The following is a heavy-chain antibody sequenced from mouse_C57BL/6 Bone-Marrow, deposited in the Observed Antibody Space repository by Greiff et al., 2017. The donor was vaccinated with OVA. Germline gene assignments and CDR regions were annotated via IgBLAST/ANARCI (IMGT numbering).Heavy chain of an antibody. J-gene: IGHJ1*03. V-gene: IGHV5-12*01. Sequence: EVMLVESGGGLVQPGGSLKLSCAASGFTFSDYYMYWVRQTPEKRLEWVAYISNGGGSTYYPDTVKGRFTISRDNAKNTLYLQMSRLKSEDTAMYYCARLLYYYGSRFPRYFDVWGTGTTVTVSS. CDR3: ARLLYYYGSRFPRYFDV. CDR1: GFTFSDYY. D-gene: IGHD1-1*01. CDR2: ISNGGGST.